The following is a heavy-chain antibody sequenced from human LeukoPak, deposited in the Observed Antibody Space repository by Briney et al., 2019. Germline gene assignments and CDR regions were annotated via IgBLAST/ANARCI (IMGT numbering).Heavy chain of an antibody. CDR1: GFTFDDYG. D-gene: IGHD2-15*01. V-gene: IGHV3-20*04. CDR3: AREGGFCSGGSCWGAFDI. J-gene: IGHJ3*02. CDR2: INWNGGST. Sequence: GGSLRLSCAASGFTFDDYGMSWVRQAPGKGLEWVSGINWNGGSTGYADSVKGRFTISRDNAKNSLYLQMNSLRAEDTALYYCAREGGFCSGGSCWGAFDIWGQGTMVTVSS.